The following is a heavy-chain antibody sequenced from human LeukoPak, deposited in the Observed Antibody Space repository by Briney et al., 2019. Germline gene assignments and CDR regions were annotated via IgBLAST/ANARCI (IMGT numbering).Heavy chain of an antibody. Sequence: PGRSLRLSCAASGFTFSSYAMHWVRQAPGKGLEWVAVISYDGSNKYYADSVKGRFTFSRDNSKNTLYLQMNSLRAEDTAVYYCARAVTMIVVVITAPDYWGQGTLVTVSS. CDR1: GFTFSSYA. V-gene: IGHV3-30*04. CDR3: ARAVTMIVVVITAPDY. CDR2: ISYDGSNK. J-gene: IGHJ4*02. D-gene: IGHD3-22*01.